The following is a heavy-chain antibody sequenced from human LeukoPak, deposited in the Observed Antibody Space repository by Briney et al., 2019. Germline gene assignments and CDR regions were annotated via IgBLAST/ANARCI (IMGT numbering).Heavy chain of an antibody. CDR2: FSGSGENT. CDR1: GFTFGSYA. CDR3: AKDGSWVVRYCFDY. D-gene: IGHD2-2*01. J-gene: IGHJ4*02. V-gene: IGHV3-23*01. Sequence: VGSLRLSCATSGFTFGSYAMSGGRQAPGGGVGGGSGFSGSGENTHHPDSVRGRFIISRDNSKNMVYLQLTSLRAESTAVYYCAKDGSWVVRYCFDYWGQGNLVAVSS.